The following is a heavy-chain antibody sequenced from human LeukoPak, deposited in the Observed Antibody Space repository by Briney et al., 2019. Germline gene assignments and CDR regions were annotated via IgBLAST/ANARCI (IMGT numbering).Heavy chain of an antibody. CDR3: ARDHCSPGTCLGGH. J-gene: IGHJ4*02. CDR2: IIPSLDVA. V-gene: IGHV1-69*04. Sequence: ASVKVSCKASGYTFISYGITWVRQAPGQGLEWIGRIIPSLDVANYAQKFQGRVTLSVDRDTATTYMEVTSLRSEDTAIYYCARDHCSPGTCLGGHWGQGTLVTVSS. CDR1: GYTFISYG. D-gene: IGHD2-15*01.